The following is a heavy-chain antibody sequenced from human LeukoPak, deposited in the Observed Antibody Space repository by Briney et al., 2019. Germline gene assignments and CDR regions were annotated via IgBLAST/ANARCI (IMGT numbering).Heavy chain of an antibody. V-gene: IGHV3-21*06. D-gene: IGHD6-25*01. CDR3: ARDGSGLYLYYYMEV. J-gene: IGHJ6*03. CDR1: GFTFSDSS. CDR2: ISTVRTYT. Sequence: GGSLRLSCAPSGFTFSDSSMSWVRQAPGKGLEWVASISTVRTYTFYGDSVKGRFTISRDNAKNSLYLQMSYLTAEDTAVYYCARDGSGLYLYYYMEVWGKGTTVTVSS.